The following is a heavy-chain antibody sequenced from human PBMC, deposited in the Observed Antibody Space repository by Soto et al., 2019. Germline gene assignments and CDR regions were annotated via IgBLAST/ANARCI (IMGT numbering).Heavy chain of an antibody. CDR1: GYTFTGYY. CDR2: INPNSGGT. V-gene: IGHV1-2*04. D-gene: IGHD1-1*01. Sequence: ASVKVSCKASGYTFTGYYMHWVRQAPGQGLEWMGWINPNSGGTNYAQKFQGWVTMTGDTSISTAYMELSRLRSDDTAVYYCARGLLLEPLGGYGMDVWGQGTTVTVSS. CDR3: ARGLLLEPLGGYGMDV. J-gene: IGHJ6*02.